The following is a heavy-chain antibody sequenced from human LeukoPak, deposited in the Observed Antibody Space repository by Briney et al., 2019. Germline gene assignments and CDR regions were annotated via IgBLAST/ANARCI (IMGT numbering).Heavy chain of an antibody. V-gene: IGHV3-15*01. CDR1: GFTFSNAW. CDR3: TAQSLYYYYGMDV. J-gene: IGHJ6*04. CDR2: IKSKTDGGTA. Sequence: PGGSLRLSCAASGFTFSNAWMSWVRQAPGKGLEWVGRIKSKTDGGTADYAAPVKGRFTISRDDSKNTLYLQMNSLKTEDTAVYYCTAQSLYYYYGMDVWGKGTTVTVSS.